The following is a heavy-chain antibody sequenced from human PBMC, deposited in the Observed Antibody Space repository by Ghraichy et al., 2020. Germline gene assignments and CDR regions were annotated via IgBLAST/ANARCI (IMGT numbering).Heavy chain of an antibody. CDR1: GGSISSSNW. J-gene: IGHJ3*02. V-gene: IGHV4-4*02. CDR3: ATRRDYYGSGTAIEADAFDI. CDR2: IYHSGST. Sequence: LSLTCAVSGGSISSSNWWSWVRQPPGKGLEWIGEIYHSGSTNYNPSLKSRVTISVDKSKNQFSLKLSSVTAADTAVYYCATRRDYYGSGTAIEADAFDIWGQGTMVTVSS. D-gene: IGHD3-10*01.